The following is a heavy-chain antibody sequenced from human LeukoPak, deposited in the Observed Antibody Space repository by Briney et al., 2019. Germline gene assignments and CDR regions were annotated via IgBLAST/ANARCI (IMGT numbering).Heavy chain of an antibody. V-gene: IGHV1-69*04. D-gene: IGHD5-12*01. CDR1: GGTFSSYA. CDR2: IIPILGIA. CDR3: ARSSRGWDYYYYMDV. J-gene: IGHJ6*03. Sequence: SVKVSCKASGGTFSSYAISWVRQAPGQGLEWMGRIIPILGIANYAQKFQGRVTITADKSTSTAYMELSSLRSEDTAVYYCARSSRGWDYYYYMDVWGKGTTVTVSS.